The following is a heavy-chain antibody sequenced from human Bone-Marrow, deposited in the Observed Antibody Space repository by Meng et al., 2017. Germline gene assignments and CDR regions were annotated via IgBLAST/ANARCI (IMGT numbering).Heavy chain of an antibody. CDR1: GFTFSSYW. V-gene: IGHV3-11*04. CDR3: ARVYGTLRVATLLTYGMDV. Sequence: GESLKISCAASGFTFSSYWMSWIRQAPGKGLEWVSYISSSGSTIYYADSVKGRFTISRDNAKNSLYLQMNSLRAEDTAVYYCARVYGTLRVATLLTYGMDVWGQGTTVTVSS. J-gene: IGHJ6*02. CDR2: ISSSGSTI. D-gene: IGHD5-12*01.